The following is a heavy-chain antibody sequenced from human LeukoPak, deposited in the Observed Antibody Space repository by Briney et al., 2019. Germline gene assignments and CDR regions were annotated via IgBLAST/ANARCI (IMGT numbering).Heavy chain of an antibody. Sequence: GGSLRLSCAASGFTFSDHYMDWVRQAPGKGLEWVGRVKHKAHSYTTEYAASVKGRFTISRDDSKSSLYLQMNSLKIEDTAVYYCAQFAKGGWGQGTLVTVSS. J-gene: IGHJ4*02. D-gene: IGHD2-21*01. CDR2: VKHKAHSYTT. CDR3: AQFAKGG. V-gene: IGHV3-72*01. CDR1: GFTFSDHY.